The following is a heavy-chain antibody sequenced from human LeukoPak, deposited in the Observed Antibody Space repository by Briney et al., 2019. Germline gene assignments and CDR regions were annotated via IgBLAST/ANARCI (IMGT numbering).Heavy chain of an antibody. J-gene: IGHJ4*02. CDR3: ARDRGNDYFDS. CDR1: GVSLSSHG. Sequence: GRSLRLSCVVSGVSLSSHGMHWVRQAPGKRLEWLTFTWSDGRSEYYADSVKGRFTVSRDNSKNTVYLQIDSLRVEDTAVYYCARDRGNDYFDSWGQGTLVTVSS. V-gene: IGHV3-33*01. CDR2: TWSDGRSE.